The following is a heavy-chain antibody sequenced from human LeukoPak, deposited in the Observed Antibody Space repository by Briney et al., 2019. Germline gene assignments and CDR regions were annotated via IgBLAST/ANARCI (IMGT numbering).Heavy chain of an antibody. CDR1: GFTFNRCG. CDR2: ISFDGSNK. J-gene: IGHJ4*02. CDR3: ATLAARPAGGFMGVIDY. D-gene: IGHD6-6*01. V-gene: IGHV3-30*03. Sequence: PGKSLRLSCAASGFTFNRCGMHWVRQAPGKGLEWVTTISFDGSNKYYADSVRGRFTISRDNSKNTLYLQMNSLRAEDTAVYYCATLAARPAGGFMGVIDYWGQGTLVTVSS.